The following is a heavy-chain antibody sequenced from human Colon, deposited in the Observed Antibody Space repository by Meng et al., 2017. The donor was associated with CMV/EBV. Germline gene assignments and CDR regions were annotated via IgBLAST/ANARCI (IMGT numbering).Heavy chain of an antibody. D-gene: IGHD5-18*01. CDR2: IYPSGFP. CDR3: ARAQYTYGYWIFDY. J-gene: IGHJ4*02. V-gene: IGHV4-4*07. Sequence: QVRVEESGPGLVKPSETLFLSCSVSGGSISSYYWSWISQPGGKGLEWIGRIYPSGFPKYKPYLESRVTMSEDTSKNQISLKLTSVTAADTAVYYCARAQYTYGYWIFDYWGQGTLVTVSS. CDR1: GGSISSYY.